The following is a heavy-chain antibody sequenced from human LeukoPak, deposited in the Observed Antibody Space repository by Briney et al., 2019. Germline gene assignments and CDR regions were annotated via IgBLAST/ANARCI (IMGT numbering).Heavy chain of an antibody. Sequence: GSLRLSCTASGFTFGDYAMSWIRQPPGKGLECIGYVSYSGRTNHNPSLKSRVTISADTSKSQFSLKLTSVTAADTAVYYCARHERGAENLDYWGQGTLVTVSS. V-gene: IGHV4-59*08. J-gene: IGHJ4*02. CDR1: GFTFGDYA. CDR2: VSYSGRT. CDR3: ARHERGAENLDY. D-gene: IGHD1-1*01.